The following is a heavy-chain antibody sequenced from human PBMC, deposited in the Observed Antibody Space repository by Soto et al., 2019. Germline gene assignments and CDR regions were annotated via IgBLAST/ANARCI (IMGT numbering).Heavy chain of an antibody. Sequence: PGGSLRLSCAASGFTFSSYAMSWVRQAPGKGLEWVSAISGSGGSTYYADSVKGRFTISRDNSKNTLYLQMNSLRAEDTAVYYCAKLRWEPLPRACYYYYGMDVWGQGNTVTV. CDR3: AKLRWEPLPRACYYYYGMDV. D-gene: IGHD1-26*01. V-gene: IGHV3-23*01. CDR1: GFTFSSYA. CDR2: ISGSGGST. J-gene: IGHJ6*02.